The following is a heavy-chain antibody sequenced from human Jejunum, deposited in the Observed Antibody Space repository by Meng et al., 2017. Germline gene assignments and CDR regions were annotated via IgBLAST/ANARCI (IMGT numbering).Heavy chain of an antibody. J-gene: IGHJ4*02. V-gene: IGHV4-4*07. CDR2: IYTSGST. Sequence: GSLRLSCTVSGGSISSYYWSWIRQPAGKGLEWIGRIYTSGSTNYNPSLKSRVTMSVDTSKNQFSLKLSSVTAADTAVYYYARGYYGSGRYFDYWGQGTLVTVSS. CDR3: ARGYYGSGRYFDY. CDR1: GGSISSYY. D-gene: IGHD3-10*01.